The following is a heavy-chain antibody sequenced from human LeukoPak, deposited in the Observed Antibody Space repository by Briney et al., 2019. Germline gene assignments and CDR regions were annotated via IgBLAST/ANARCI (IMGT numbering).Heavy chain of an antibody. D-gene: IGHD2-2*01. Sequence: GGSLRLSCAASGFTFSSYAMSWVRQAPGKGLEWVSAISGSGASTYYADSVKGRFTISRDNSKNTLYLQMNSLRAEDTAVYYCAKDPSDTIVVVPADIGGFDYWGQGTLVTVSS. CDR2: ISGSGAST. CDR1: GFTFSSYA. V-gene: IGHV3-23*01. J-gene: IGHJ4*02. CDR3: AKDPSDTIVVVPADIGGFDY.